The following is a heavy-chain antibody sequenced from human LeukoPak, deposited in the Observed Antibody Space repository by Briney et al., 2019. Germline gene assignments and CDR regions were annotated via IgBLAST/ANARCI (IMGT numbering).Heavy chain of an antibody. V-gene: IGHV3-23*01. Sequence: PGGSLRLSCAASGFPFSSRAMSWVRQAPGKGLEWVSAISDSGGSTYYADSVKGRFTISRDNAKNSLYLQMNSLRAEDTAVYYCARVLDSGYVLDYWGQGTPVTVSS. CDR3: ARVLDSGYVLDY. D-gene: IGHD5-12*01. CDR1: GFPFSSRA. J-gene: IGHJ4*02. CDR2: ISDSGGST.